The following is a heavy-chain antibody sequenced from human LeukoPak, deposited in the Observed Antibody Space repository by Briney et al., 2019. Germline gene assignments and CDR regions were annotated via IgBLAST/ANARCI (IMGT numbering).Heavy chain of an antibody. CDR1: GFTFDGFA. V-gene: IGHV3-9*01. CDR2: INWNSGSI. D-gene: IGHD3-22*01. Sequence: GGSLRLSCAASGFTFDGFALFWVRQAPGKGLEYVSGINWNSGSIDYADSVKGRFTTSRDNAKSCLYLQMNSLRVEDTAVYYCAKGTGGYYGPFDSWGQGTLVTVSS. J-gene: IGHJ4*02. CDR3: AKGTGGYYGPFDS.